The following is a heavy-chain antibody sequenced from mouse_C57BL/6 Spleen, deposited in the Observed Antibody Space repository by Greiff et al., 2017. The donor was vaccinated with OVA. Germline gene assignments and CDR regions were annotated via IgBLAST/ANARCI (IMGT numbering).Heavy chain of an antibody. J-gene: IGHJ3*01. Sequence: EVKLVESGEGLVKPGGSLKLSCAASGFTFSSYAMSWVRQTPEKRLEWVAYISSGGDYIYYADTVKGRFTISRDNARNTLYLQMSSLKSEDTAMYYCTRVAYYDGYSLFAYWGQGTLVTVSA. CDR3: TRVAYYDGYSLFAY. CDR2: ISSGGDYI. D-gene: IGHD2-3*01. V-gene: IGHV5-9-1*02. CDR1: GFTFSSYA.